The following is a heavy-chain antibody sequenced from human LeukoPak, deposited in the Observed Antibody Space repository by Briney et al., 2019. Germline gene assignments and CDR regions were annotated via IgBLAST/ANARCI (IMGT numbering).Heavy chain of an antibody. D-gene: IGHD3-16*02. Sequence: PSETLSLTCTVSGGSISSSSYYWGWIRQPPGKGLEWIGEINHSGSTNYNPSLKSRVTISVDTSKNQFSLKLSSVTAADTAVYYCARQGLSQNRYDYVWGSYRYDYDYWGQGTLVTVSS. J-gene: IGHJ4*02. CDR1: GGSISSSSYY. V-gene: IGHV4-39*01. CDR2: INHSGST. CDR3: ARQGLSQNRYDYVWGSYRYDYDY.